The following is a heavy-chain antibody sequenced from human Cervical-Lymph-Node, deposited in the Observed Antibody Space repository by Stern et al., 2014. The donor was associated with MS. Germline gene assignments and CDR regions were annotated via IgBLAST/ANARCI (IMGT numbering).Heavy chain of an antibody. CDR2: VSYDGTQS. J-gene: IGHJ4*02. CDR3: ARGGRGVGLEY. V-gene: IGHV3-30-3*01. CDR1: GFPFSTYA. Sequence: VQLVESGGGVVRPGRSLSLSCVASGFPFSTYAMHCVRPAPGKGLEWVAFVSYDGTQSNSTDSVKARFTISRDNSKNTLYLHMNSLRDEDTAVYFCARGGRGVGLEYWGQGALVTVSS. D-gene: IGHD3-10*01.